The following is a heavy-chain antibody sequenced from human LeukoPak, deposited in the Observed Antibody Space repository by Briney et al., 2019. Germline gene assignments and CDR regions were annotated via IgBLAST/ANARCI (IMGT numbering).Heavy chain of an antibody. D-gene: IGHD5-12*01. J-gene: IGHJ4*02. V-gene: IGHV3-11*01. CDR3: ASDIVATSGDF. CDR1: GFTFSDYY. CDR2: ITSSGDDI. Sequence: AESMRLSCAASGFTFSDYYMSWIRQAQGKGLEWVAYITSSGDDIYYADSVKGRFTISRDNAKNALFLRMSSLRVEDTATYYCASDIVATSGDFWGQGTLVSVSS.